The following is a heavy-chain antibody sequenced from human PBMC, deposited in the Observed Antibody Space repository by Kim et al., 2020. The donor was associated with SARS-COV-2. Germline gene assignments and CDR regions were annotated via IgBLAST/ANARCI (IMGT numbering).Heavy chain of an antibody. J-gene: IGHJ4*02. Sequence: GESLKISCKGSGYSFTSYWIGWVRQMPGKGLEWMGIIYPGDSDTRYSPSFQGQVTISADKSIRTAYLQWSSLKASDTAMYYCARRGVGAAANHEFDYWGQGTLVTVSS. CDR2: IYPGDSDT. CDR1: GYSFTSYW. D-gene: IGHD6-25*01. V-gene: IGHV5-51*01. CDR3: ARRGVGAAANHEFDY.